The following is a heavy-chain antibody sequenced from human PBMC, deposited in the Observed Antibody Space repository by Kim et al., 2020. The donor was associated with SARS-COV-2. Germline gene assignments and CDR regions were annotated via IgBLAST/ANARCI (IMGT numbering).Heavy chain of an antibody. CDR2: ISEGGETI. CDR3: ARDSGHCDTAKCHHFD. V-gene: IGHV3-48*03. D-gene: IGHD2-15*01. CDR1: GFTFKNYE. Sequence: GGSLRLSCAASGFTFKNYEINWVRQAPGKGLEWVAYISEGGETIVYADSVKGRFSVSRDNAKNSLSLQLNSLRAEDTAVYYCARDSGHCDTAKCHHFD. J-gene: IGHJ4*01.